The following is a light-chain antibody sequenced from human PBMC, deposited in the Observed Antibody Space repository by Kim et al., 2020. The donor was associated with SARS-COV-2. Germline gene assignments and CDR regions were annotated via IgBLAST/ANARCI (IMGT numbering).Light chain of an antibody. J-gene: IGKJ2*01. CDR3: QQYNRRYT. CDR1: QSVSSN. Sequence: EIVMTQSPATLSVSPGERATLSCRASQSVSSNLAWYQQKPGQAPRLLIYGASTRATGIPARFSGSGSGTEFSLTISSLQSEDFAVYYCQQYNRRYTFGQGTKLE. CDR2: GAS. V-gene: IGKV3-15*01.